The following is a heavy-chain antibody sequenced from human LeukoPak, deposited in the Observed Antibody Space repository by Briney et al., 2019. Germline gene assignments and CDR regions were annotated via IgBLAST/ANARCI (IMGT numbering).Heavy chain of an antibody. CDR2: ISYDGGNK. D-gene: IGHD1-26*01. CDR3: AKDGQWELLSRQGSYFDY. Sequence: PGGSLRLSCAASGFTFSSYGMHWVRQAPGKGLEWVALISYDGGNKYYADSVKGRFTISRDNSKNTLYLQMNSLRVEDTAVYYCAKDGQWELLSRQGSYFDYWGQGTLVTVSS. J-gene: IGHJ4*02. CDR1: GFTFSSYG. V-gene: IGHV3-30*18.